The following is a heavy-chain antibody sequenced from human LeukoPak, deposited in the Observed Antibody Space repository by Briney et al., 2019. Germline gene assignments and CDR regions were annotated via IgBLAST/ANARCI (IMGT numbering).Heavy chain of an antibody. Sequence: SETLSLTCTVSGGSISSYYWSWIRQPPGKGLEWIGYIYYSGSTNYNPSLKSRVTISVDTSKNQFSLKLSSVTAADTAVYYCARLRYAGYYYGMDVWGQGTTVTVSS. CDR2: IYYSGST. CDR3: ARLRYAGYYYGMDV. D-gene: IGHD4-17*01. CDR1: GGSISSYY. V-gene: IGHV4-59*08. J-gene: IGHJ6*02.